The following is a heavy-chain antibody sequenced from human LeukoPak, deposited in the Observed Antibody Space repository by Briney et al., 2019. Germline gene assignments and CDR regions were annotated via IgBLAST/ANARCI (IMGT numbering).Heavy chain of an antibody. D-gene: IGHD3-10*01. V-gene: IGHV4-61*02. J-gene: IGHJ4*02. CDR1: GGSISSGTYY. CDR2: IYTSGST. CDR3: ARRPSSGSPVDY. Sequence: SQTLSLTCTVSGGSISSGTYYWSWLRQPAGKGLEWIGRIYTSGSTNYNPSIKSRVTISVDTSKKQFSLKLSSATTADTAVYYCARRPSSGSPVDYWGQGTLVTVSS.